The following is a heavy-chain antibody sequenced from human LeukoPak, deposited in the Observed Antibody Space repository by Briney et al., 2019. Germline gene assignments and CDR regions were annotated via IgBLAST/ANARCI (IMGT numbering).Heavy chain of an antibody. CDR3: ARGRRDGHFDY. CDR1: GGSISSYY. CDR2: IYYSGST. Sequence: PSETLSLTCTVSGGSISSYYWSWIRQPPGEGLEWIGYIYYSGSTNYNPSLKSRVTISVDTSKNQFSLKLSSVTAADTAVYYCARGRRDGHFDYWGQGTLVTVSS. D-gene: IGHD5-24*01. J-gene: IGHJ4*02. V-gene: IGHV4-59*01.